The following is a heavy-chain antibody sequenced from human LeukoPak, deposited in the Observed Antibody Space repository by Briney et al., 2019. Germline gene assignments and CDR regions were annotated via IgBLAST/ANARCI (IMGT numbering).Heavy chain of an antibody. D-gene: IGHD4-17*01. CDR2: IAYDEINT. CDR3: AREDGDYVGFDY. Sequence: GALRLSCAASGFTFSNYGMHWVRQAPGKGLEWVAVIAYDEINTNHADSVKGRFTVSRDNSKKTLFLQMNSLRSEDTAVYYCAREDGDYVGFDYWGQGTLVTVSS. V-gene: IGHV3-30*03. CDR1: GFTFSNYG. J-gene: IGHJ4*02.